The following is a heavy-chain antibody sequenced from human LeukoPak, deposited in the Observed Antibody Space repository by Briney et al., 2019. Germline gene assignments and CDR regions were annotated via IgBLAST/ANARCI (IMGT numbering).Heavy chain of an antibody. CDR3: AGGSGYYFFDY. Sequence: GASVKVSCRASGNTFPGKYLHWVRQAPGQGLEWMGWINPSSGGTNFAQKFQGRVAMTGDTSISTAHIQLSRLTSDDTAVYYCAGGSGYYFFDYWGQGILVTVSS. D-gene: IGHD6-25*01. J-gene: IGHJ4*02. CDR2: INPSSGGT. V-gene: IGHV1-2*02. CDR1: GNTFPGKY.